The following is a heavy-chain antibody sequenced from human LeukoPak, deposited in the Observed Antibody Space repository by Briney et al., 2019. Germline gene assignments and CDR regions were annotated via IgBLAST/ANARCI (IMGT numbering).Heavy chain of an antibody. D-gene: IGHD3-9*01. Sequence: SETLSLTCTVSGDSISNSNYYWGWIRQPPGKGLEWIGSIYYSGGTYYNPSLKSRVTISVDTSKNQFSLNLSSVTAADTSVYFCARHRTQFYISTGYRQGTDFDYWGQGTLVTVSS. CDR1: GDSISNSNYY. J-gene: IGHJ4*02. CDR2: IYYSGGT. V-gene: IGHV4-39*01. CDR3: ARHRTQFYISTGYRQGTDFDY.